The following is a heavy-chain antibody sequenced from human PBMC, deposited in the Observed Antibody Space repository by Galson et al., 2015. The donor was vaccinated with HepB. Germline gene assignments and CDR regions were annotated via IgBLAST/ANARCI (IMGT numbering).Heavy chain of an antibody. V-gene: IGHV3-48*01. J-gene: IGHJ4*02. CDR3: ARRGSSSQYYFDC. D-gene: IGHD6-13*01. CDR1: GFTFSSYS. CDR2: ISSSSSTI. Sequence: SLRLSCATSGFTFSSYSMNWVRQAPGKGLEWVSYISSSSSTIYYAESVRGRFTISRDNAKNSLYLQMNSLRAEDTAVYYCARRGSSSQYYFDCWGQGTPVTVSS.